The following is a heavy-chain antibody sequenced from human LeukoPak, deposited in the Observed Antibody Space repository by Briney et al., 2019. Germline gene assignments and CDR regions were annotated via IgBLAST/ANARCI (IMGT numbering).Heavy chain of an antibody. J-gene: IGHJ4*02. CDR2: INAGNGNT. V-gene: IGHV1-3*01. CDR1: GYTFTSYA. Sequence: ASVKVSCKASGYTFTSYAMHWVRQAPGQRLEWMGWINAGNGNTKYSQKFQGRVTITRDTSASTAYMELSSLRSEDTAVYYCARVGRVAGTFDYWGQGTLVTVSS. CDR3: ARVGRVAGTFDY. D-gene: IGHD6-19*01.